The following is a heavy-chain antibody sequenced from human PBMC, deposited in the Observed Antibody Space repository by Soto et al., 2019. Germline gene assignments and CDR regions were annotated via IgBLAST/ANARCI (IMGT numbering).Heavy chain of an antibody. V-gene: IGHV5-51*01. CDR1: GYTFTNYW. CDR3: ARDRPWPPSFDY. Sequence: GESLKISCKAIGYTFTNYWIGWVRQTPGKGLEWMGIIFPGDSDTRYNPSFEGQVTVSADESISTAYLQWNTLKASDTAVYYCARDRPWPPSFDYWGQGTLVTVSS. D-gene: IGHD6-6*01. J-gene: IGHJ4*02. CDR2: IFPGDSDT.